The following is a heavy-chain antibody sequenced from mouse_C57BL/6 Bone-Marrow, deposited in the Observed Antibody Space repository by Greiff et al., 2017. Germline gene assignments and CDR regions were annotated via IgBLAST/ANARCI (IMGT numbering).Heavy chain of an antibody. Sequence: QVQLQQSGAELMKPGASVKLSCKATGYTFTGYWIEWVKQRPGHGLEWSGEILPGSGSTNYNEKFKGKATFTADTSSNTAYMQLSSLITEDSAIYYCARGVITTVVAHWYFDVWGTGTTVTVSS. CDR2: ILPGSGST. CDR1: GYTFTGYW. D-gene: IGHD1-1*01. CDR3: ARGVITTVVAHWYFDV. V-gene: IGHV1-9*01. J-gene: IGHJ1*03.